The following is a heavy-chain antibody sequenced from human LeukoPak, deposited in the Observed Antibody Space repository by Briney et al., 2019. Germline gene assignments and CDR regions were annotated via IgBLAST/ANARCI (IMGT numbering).Heavy chain of an antibody. Sequence: PSQTLSLTCTVSGGSISSGGYYWSWIRQHPGKGLEWIGYIYYSGSTNYNPSLKSRVTISVDTSKNQFSLKLSSVTAADTAVYYCAREYCSGGSCYGAVDYWGQGTLVTVSS. CDR2: IYYSGST. J-gene: IGHJ4*02. D-gene: IGHD2-15*01. CDR1: GGSISSGGYY. V-gene: IGHV4-31*03. CDR3: AREYCSGGSCYGAVDY.